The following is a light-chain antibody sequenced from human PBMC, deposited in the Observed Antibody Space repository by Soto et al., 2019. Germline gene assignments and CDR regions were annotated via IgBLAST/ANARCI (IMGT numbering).Light chain of an antibody. J-gene: IGKJ1*01. CDR3: QQYYDYPRT. CDR2: AAS. Sequence: AIRMTQSPSSLSASTGDRVTLTCRASQAINNYLVWFQQKLGKAPKVMIYAASTLQTGVPSRFSGSGSGTDFILTINWLQSEDFATYYCQQYYDYPRTFGQGTKVDIK. V-gene: IGKV1-8*01. CDR1: QAINNY.